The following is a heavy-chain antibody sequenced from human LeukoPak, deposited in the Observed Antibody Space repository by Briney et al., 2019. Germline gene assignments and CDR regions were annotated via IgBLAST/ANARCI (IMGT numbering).Heavy chain of an antibody. CDR2: INHSGST. V-gene: IGHV4-34*01. J-gene: IGHJ3*02. CDR3: ARVTIDAFDI. CDR1: GGSFSGYY. Sequence: SETLSLTCAVYGGSFSGYYWSWIRQPPGKGLEWIGEINHSGSTNYNPSLKSRVTISVDTSKNQFSLKLSSVTAADTAVYYCARVTIDAFDIWGQRTMVTVSS.